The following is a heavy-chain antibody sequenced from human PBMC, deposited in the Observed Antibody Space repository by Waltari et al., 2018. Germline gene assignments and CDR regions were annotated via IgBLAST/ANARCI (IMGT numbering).Heavy chain of an antibody. CDR1: GDSINSGDYY. CDR3: ARVWVDLFWYFDL. J-gene: IGHJ2*01. Sequence: QVQLQESGPGLVKASETLSLTCTVSGDSINSGDYYWSWIRQPPGKGLEWIGNVYKTGSTSYSPSLNSRLTMSADSSKNEFSLKLTSVTAADTAIYYCARVWVDLFWYFDLWGRGTLVTVST. CDR2: VYKTGST. D-gene: IGHD3-16*01. V-gene: IGHV4-30-4*01.